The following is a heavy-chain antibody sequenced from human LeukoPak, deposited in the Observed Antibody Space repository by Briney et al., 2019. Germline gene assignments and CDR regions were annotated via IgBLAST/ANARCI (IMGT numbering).Heavy chain of an antibody. CDR1: GYTLTELS. J-gene: IGHJ3*02. Sequence: RASVKVSCKVSGYTLTELSMHWVRQAPGKGLEWMGGFDPEDGETIYAQKFQGRVTMTEDTSTDTAYMELNSLRSEDTAVYYCATAIAVAIVAFDIWGQGTMVTVSS. D-gene: IGHD6-19*01. CDR3: ATAIAVAIVAFDI. V-gene: IGHV1-24*01. CDR2: FDPEDGET.